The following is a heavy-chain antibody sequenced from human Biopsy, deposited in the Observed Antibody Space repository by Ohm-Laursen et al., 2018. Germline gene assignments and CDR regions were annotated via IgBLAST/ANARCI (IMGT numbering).Heavy chain of an antibody. CDR1: GNTFATYH. J-gene: IGHJ6*02. D-gene: IGHD5-24*01. CDR2: ISPSGATT. V-gene: IGHV1-46*01. Sequence: ASVKVSCRTSGNTFATYHIHWVRQAPGQGLEWMGVISPSGATTSFSQKFQGRITMTRDTSTGTVYMDLNSLGSEDTAVYYCARAGVGSDGTDSYYYGMDVWGPGTTVTVSS. CDR3: ARAGVGSDGTDSYYYGMDV.